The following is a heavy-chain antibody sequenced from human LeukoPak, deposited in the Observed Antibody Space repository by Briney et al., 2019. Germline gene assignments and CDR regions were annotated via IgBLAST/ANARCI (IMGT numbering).Heavy chain of an antibody. CDR2: IYSGGST. Sequence: GRSLRLSCAASGFTFSSYAMHWVRQAPGKGLEWVSVIYSGGSTYYADSVKGRFTISRDNSKNTLYLQMNSLRAEDTAVYYCARDIYDSSGYYYDYWGQGTLVTVSS. CDR3: ARDIYDSSGYYYDY. J-gene: IGHJ4*02. D-gene: IGHD3-22*01. V-gene: IGHV3-66*01. CDR1: GFTFSSYA.